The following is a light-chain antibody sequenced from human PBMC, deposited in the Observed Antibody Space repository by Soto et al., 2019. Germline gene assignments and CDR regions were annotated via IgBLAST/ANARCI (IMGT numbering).Light chain of an antibody. CDR1: SSDVGAYNY. Sequence: QSALTRPASVSGSPAQSITISCTGTSSDVGAYNYVSWYQQHPGKAPKLMIYEVSNRPSGVSNRFSGSKSGNTASLTISGLQAEDEADYYCSSYTTTTTYVFGTGTKVTVL. CDR3: SSYTTTTTYV. V-gene: IGLV2-14*01. J-gene: IGLJ1*01. CDR2: EVS.